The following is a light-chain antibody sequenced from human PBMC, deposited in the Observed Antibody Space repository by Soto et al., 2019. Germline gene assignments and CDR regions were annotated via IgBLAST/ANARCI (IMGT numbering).Light chain of an antibody. CDR3: CSYAGSSTWV. V-gene: IGLV2-23*01. CDR2: EGS. Sequence: QCVLTQPASVSGSPGQSITISCTGTSIDVGSYNLVSWYQQHPGKAPKLMIYEGSKRPSGVSNRFSGSKSGNTVSLTISGLQAEDEADYYCCSYAGSSTWVFGGGTKLTVL. CDR1: SIDVGSYNL. J-gene: IGLJ3*02.